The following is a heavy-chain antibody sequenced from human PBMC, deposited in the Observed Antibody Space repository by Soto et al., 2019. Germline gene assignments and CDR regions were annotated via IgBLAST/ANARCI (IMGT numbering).Heavy chain of an antibody. CDR2: IYHSGST. J-gene: IGHJ5*02. CDR1: GGSISSGGYS. V-gene: IGHV4-30-2*01. CDR3: AREDTVTTRGWFDP. D-gene: IGHD4-17*01. Sequence: QLQLQESGSGLVKPSQTLSLTCAVSGGSISSGGYSWSWIRQPPGKGLEWIGYIYHSGSTYYNPSLKSRVTISVDRSKNQFSLKLSSVTAADTAVYYCAREDTVTTRGWFDPWGQGTLVTVSS.